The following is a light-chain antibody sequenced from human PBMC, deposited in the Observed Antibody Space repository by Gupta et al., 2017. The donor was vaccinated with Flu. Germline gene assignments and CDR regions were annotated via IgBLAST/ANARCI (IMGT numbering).Light chain of an antibody. Sequence: VSLSPGASATISCIASQSVKRNYFAWYKQKRSQAPMLLIYGASSRATGIPVRFSGSGFGKEFPLTSSRRDQEDFAVYYCQHDDNLPVWTFGQGTKVEIK. V-gene: IGKV3-20*01. CDR2: GAS. J-gene: IGKJ1*01. CDR3: QHDDNLPVWT. CDR1: QSVKRNY.